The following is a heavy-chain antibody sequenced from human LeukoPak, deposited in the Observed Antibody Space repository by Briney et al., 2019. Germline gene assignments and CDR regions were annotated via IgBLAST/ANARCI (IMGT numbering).Heavy chain of an antibody. Sequence: QTGGSLRLSCAVSGFTFSGFWMSWSRQAPGKGLEWVASINSDGSEGYYADVVKGRFIISRDNAKNSLYLQMSNLRAEDTAVYFCARGGGLDVWGQGATVTVSS. CDR3: ARGGGLDV. D-gene: IGHD3-16*01. CDR1: GFTFSGFW. CDR2: INSDGSEG. J-gene: IGHJ6*02. V-gene: IGHV3-7*03.